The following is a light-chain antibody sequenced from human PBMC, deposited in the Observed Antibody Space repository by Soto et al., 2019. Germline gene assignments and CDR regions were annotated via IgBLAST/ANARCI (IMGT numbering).Light chain of an antibody. J-gene: IGKJ2*01. CDR2: GAS. Sequence: EIVLTQSPGTLSLSPGERATLSCRASQSVSSSYLAWYQQKPGQAPRLHIYGASSRATGIPDRFSGSGSGTHFTLTISRLEPEDFAVYYCQQYRSSPPYTFGQGTKLEIK. CDR1: QSVSSSY. V-gene: IGKV3-20*01. CDR3: QQYRSSPPYT.